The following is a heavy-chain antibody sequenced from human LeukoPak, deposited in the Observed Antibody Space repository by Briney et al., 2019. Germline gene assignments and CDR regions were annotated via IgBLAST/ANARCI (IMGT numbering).Heavy chain of an antibody. Sequence: ASVKVSCKASGYTFTGCYMHWVRQAPGPGLEWMGIINPSGCSTSYAQKFQGRVTMTRDTSTSTVYMELSSLRSEDTAVYYCASNYGHYAFDIWGQGTMVTVSS. CDR2: INPSGCST. V-gene: IGHV1-46*01. CDR1: GYTFTGCY. D-gene: IGHD4-11*01. CDR3: ASNYGHYAFDI. J-gene: IGHJ3*02.